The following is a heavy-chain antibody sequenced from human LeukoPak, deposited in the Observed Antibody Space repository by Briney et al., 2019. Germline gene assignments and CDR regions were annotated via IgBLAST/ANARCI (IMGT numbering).Heavy chain of an antibody. D-gene: IGHD4-17*01. CDR1: GYTFTSYG. CDR2: ISAYNGNT. V-gene: IGHV1-18*01. Sequence: ASVKVSCKASGYTFTSYGISWVRQAPGQGLEWMGWISAYNGNTNYAQKLQGRVTMTTDTSTSTAYMELRSLRSEDTAVYYCARKGDGDYHNYYYYYYMDVWGKGTTVTVSS. CDR3: ARKGDGDYHNYYYYYYMDV. J-gene: IGHJ6*03.